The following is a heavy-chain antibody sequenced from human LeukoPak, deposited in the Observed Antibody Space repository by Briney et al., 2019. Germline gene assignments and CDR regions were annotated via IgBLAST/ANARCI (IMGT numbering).Heavy chain of an antibody. V-gene: IGHV4-59*01. CDR1: GGSISSYY. Sequence: SETLSLTCTVSGGSISSYYWSWIRQPPGKGLEWIGYIYYSGSTNYNPSLKSRVTISVDTSKNQFSLKLSSVTAADTAVYYCARYMVRGVTVLDYWGQGTLVTVSS. CDR2: IYYSGST. CDR3: ARYMVRGVTVLDY. D-gene: IGHD3-10*01. J-gene: IGHJ4*02.